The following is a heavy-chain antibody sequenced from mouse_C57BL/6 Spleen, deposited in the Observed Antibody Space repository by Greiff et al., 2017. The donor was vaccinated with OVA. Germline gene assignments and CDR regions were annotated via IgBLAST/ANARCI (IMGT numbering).Heavy chain of an antibody. J-gene: IGHJ4*01. Sequence: QVHVKQSGAELVRPGTSVKLSCKASGYTFTSYWMHWVKQRPGQGLEWIGVIDPSDSYTNYNQKFKGKATLTVDTSSSTAYMQLSSLTSEDSAVYYCARGMVTTSYYAMDYWGQGTSVTVSS. CDR2: IDPSDSYT. V-gene: IGHV1-59*01. CDR3: ARGMVTTSYYAMDY. CDR1: GYTFTSYW. D-gene: IGHD2-2*01.